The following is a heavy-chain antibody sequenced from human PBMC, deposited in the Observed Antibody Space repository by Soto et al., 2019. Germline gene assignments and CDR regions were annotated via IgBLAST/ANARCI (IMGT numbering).Heavy chain of an antibody. D-gene: IGHD6-13*01. CDR1: GFTFSSYA. CDR2: ISYDGSKK. CDR3: AGDPSGTFIAAAYSFDF. Sequence: GGSLRLSCAASGFTFSSYAMHWVRQAPGKGLEWVAVISYDGSKKYYADSVKGLFTISRDNSKNTLYLQMNSLRAEDTAFYYCAGDPSGTFIAAAYSFDFWGQGTLVTVSS. V-gene: IGHV3-30*04. J-gene: IGHJ4*02.